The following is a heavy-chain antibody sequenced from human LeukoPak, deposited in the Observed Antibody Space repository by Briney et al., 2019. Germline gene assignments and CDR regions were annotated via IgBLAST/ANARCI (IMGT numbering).Heavy chain of an antibody. J-gene: IGHJ5*01. CDR1: GVSISSYY. V-gene: IGHV4-4*09. CDR2: IYTSGST. Sequence: SETLSLTCTVSGVSISSYYWSWIRQPPGKGLEWIGYIYTSGSTNYNPSLKSRVTMSIDTSKNQFSPKLASVTAADTAVYYCARISEAPDSWGQGALVIVSS. CDR3: ARISEAPDS.